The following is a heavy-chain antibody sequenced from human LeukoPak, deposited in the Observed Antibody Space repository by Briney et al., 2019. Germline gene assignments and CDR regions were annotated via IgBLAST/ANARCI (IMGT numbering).Heavy chain of an antibody. V-gene: IGHV4-34*01. D-gene: IGHD1-26*01. CDR1: GGSFSGYY. Sequence: SETLSLTCAVYGGSFSGYYWSWIRQPPGKGLEWIGEINHSGSTNYNPSLKSRVTISVDTSKNQFSLKLSSVTAADTAVYYCARHMGDAAGGSSYFDYWGQGTLVTVSS. CDR3: ARHMGDAAGGSSYFDY. J-gene: IGHJ4*02. CDR2: INHSGST.